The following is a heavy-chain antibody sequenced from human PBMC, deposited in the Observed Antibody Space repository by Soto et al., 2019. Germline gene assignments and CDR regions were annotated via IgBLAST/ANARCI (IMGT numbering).Heavy chain of an antibody. CDR2: IYYSGST. CDR1: GGSISSGGYY. V-gene: IGHV4-31*03. J-gene: IGHJ3*02. CDR3: ARDPYYYDSSGYLGFAFDI. D-gene: IGHD3-22*01. Sequence: PSETLCLTCTVSGGSISSGGYYWSWIRQHPGKGLEWIGYIYYSGSTYYNPSLKSRVTISVDTSKNQFSLKLSSVTAADTAVYYCARDPYYYDSSGYLGFAFDIWGQGTMVTVSS.